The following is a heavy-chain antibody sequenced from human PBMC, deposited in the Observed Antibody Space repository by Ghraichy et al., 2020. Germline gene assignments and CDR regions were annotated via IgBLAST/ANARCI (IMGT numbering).Heavy chain of an antibody. D-gene: IGHD1-14*01. CDR1: GDSVSSTSAI. CDR2: TYYRTKWYD. Sequence: SQTLSLTCAISGDSVSSTSAIWNWIRQSPSRGLEWLGRTYYRTKWYDDYAVSVRSRITVNPDTSRNQFSLQLNTVTPEDTAVYYCGRGGSGYNAGRFDYWGQGILVTVSS. CDR3: GRGGSGYNAGRFDY. V-gene: IGHV6-1*01. J-gene: IGHJ4*02.